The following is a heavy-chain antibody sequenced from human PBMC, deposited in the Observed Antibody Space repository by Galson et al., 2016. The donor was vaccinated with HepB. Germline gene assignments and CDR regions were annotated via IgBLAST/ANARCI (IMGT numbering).Heavy chain of an antibody. V-gene: IGHV3-53*05. CDR2: IYSGGGT. CDR1: GFIVSSNY. CDR3: ATAYGYGSASFDS. J-gene: IGHJ4*02. Sequence: SLRLSCAASGFIVSSNYMSWVRQAPGKGLEWVSVIYSGGGTNYADSVRGRFTISRDRSKNTLYLQMSSLRGEDTAVYYCATAYGYGSASFDSWGQGTLVAVSS. D-gene: IGHD3-10*01.